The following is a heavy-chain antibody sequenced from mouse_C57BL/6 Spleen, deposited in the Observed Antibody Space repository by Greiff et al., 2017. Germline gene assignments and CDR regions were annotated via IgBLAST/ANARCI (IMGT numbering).Heavy chain of an antibody. D-gene: IGHD1-1*01. CDR1: GYSITSGYY. J-gene: IGHJ3*01. V-gene: IGHV3-6*01. CDR2: ISYDGSN. Sequence: EVHLVESGPGLVKPSQSLSLTCSVTGYSITSGYYWNWIRQFPGNKLEWMGYISYDGSNNYNPSLKNRISITRDTSKNQFFLKLNSVTTEDTATYYCAREGYGSSYPAWFAYWGQGTLVTVSA. CDR3: AREGYGSSYPAWFAY.